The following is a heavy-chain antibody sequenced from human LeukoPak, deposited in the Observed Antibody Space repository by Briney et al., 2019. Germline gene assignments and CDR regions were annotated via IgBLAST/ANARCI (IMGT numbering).Heavy chain of an antibody. CDR1: GDSVSSNSAA. CDR3: ARAAGRLRRITGTNRHYYYYYSMDV. V-gene: IGHV6-1*01. D-gene: IGHD1/OR15-1a*01. CDR2: TYYRSKWYN. J-gene: IGHJ6*02. Sequence: SQTLSLTYAISGDSVSSNSAAWNWIRQSPSRGLEWLGRTYYRSKWYNDYAVSVKSRITINPDTSKNQFSLQLNSVTPEDTAVYYCARAAGRLRRITGTNRHYYYYYSMDVWGQGTTVTVSS.